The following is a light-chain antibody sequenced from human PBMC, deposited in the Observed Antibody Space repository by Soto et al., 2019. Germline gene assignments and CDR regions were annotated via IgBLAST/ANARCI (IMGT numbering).Light chain of an antibody. V-gene: IGKV3-15*01. CDR2: GAS. Sequence: ETVMTQSPATLSESPGERATLSCRASQSVGSNLAWYQQKPGQAPRLLIYGASTRATGIPARFSGSGSGTEFTLTISSLQSEDFAVYSCQQYNDWPPLTFGGGTKVEIK. CDR1: QSVGSN. CDR3: QQYNDWPPLT. J-gene: IGKJ4*01.